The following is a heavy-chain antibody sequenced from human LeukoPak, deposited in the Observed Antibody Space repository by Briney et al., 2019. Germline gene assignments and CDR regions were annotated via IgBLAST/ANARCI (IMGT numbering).Heavy chain of an antibody. CDR1: GYTFTGYY. V-gene: IGHV1-2*02. CDR2: INPNSGGT. J-gene: IGHJ4*02. CDR3: ARESLHPFIAARDFDY. Sequence: ASVKVSCKASGYTFTGYYMHWVRQAPGQGLEWMGWINPNSGGTNYAQKFQGRVTMTRDTSISTAYMELSRLRSDDTAVYYCARESLHPFIAARDFDYWGQGTLVTVSS. D-gene: IGHD6-6*01.